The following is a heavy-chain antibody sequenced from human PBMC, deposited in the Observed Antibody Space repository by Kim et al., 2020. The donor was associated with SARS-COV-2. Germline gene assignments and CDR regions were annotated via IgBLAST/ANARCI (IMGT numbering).Heavy chain of an antibody. CDR3: ARMGANWFDP. CDR2: ST. J-gene: IGHJ5*02. V-gene: IGHV4-39*01. Sequence: STYYNPSLKSRVTISVDTSKNQFSLKLSSVTAADTAVYYCARMGANWFDPWGQGTLVTVSS.